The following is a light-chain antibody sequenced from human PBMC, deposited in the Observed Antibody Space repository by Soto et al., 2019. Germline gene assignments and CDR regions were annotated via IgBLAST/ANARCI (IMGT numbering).Light chain of an antibody. CDR3: QQYGSSSYT. Sequence: EIVLTQSPGTLSLSPGERATLSCRASQSVSSSSLAWYHQKPGQAPRLLIYGASSRATGIPARFSGSGSGTDFTLTISRLEPEDFAVYYCQQYGSSSYTFGQGTKLEIK. CDR1: QSVSSSS. CDR2: GAS. J-gene: IGKJ2*01. V-gene: IGKV3-20*01.